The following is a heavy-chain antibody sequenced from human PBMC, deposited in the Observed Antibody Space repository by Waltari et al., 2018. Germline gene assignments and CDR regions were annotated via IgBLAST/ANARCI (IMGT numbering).Heavy chain of an antibody. D-gene: IGHD6-19*01. Sequence: QVQLQESGPGLVKPSETLSLTCAVSGYSISSGYYWGWIRQPPGKGLEWIGSIYHSGSTYYNPSLKSRVTISVDTSKNQFSLKLSSVTAADTAVYYCARSPIGQWLIEEDYWGQGTLVTVSS. CDR3: ARSPIGQWLIEEDY. J-gene: IGHJ4*02. CDR2: IYHSGST. CDR1: GYSISSGYY. V-gene: IGHV4-38-2*01.